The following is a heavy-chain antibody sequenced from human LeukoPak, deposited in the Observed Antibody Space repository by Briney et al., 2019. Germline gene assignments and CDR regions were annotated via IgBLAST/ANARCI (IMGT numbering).Heavy chain of an antibody. CDR3: AREAVFGWFDP. D-gene: IGHD3-10*01. CDR2: ISGSGGSP. J-gene: IGHJ5*02. V-gene: IGHV3-23*01. Sequence: GGSLRLSCTASGFTFSIYAMSWVRQAPGKGLEWVSTISGSGGSPYYSDSVKGRFTISRDNAKNSLYLQMNSLRAEDTAVYYCAREAVFGWFDPWGQGTLVTVSS. CDR1: GFTFSIYA.